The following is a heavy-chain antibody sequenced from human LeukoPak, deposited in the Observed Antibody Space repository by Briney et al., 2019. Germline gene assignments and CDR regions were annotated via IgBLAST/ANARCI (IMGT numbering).Heavy chain of an antibody. CDR1: GGSISSYY. V-gene: IGHV4-59*01. D-gene: IGHD3-22*01. CDR3: ARAWGDSSGYYLDWFDP. CDR2: IYYSGST. Sequence: SETLSLTCTVSGGSISSYYWSWIRQPPGKRLEWIGYIYYSGSTNYNPSLKSRVTISVDTSKNQFSLKLSSVTAADTAVYYCARAWGDSSGYYLDWFDPWGQGTLVTVSS. J-gene: IGHJ5*02.